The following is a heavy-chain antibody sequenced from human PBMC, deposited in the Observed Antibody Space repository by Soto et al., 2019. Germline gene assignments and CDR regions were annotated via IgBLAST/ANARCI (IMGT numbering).Heavy chain of an antibody. J-gene: IGHJ6*02. CDR1: GYTFTSYG. D-gene: IGHD3-3*01. CDR3: ARDPDDFWSGTSDYYYGMDV. Sequence: ASVKVSCKASGYTFTSYGISWVRQAPGQGLEWMGWISAYNGNTNYAQKLQGRVTMTTDTSTSTAYMELRSLRSDDTAVYYCARDPDDFWSGTSDYYYGMDVWCQGTTVTVSS. CDR2: ISAYNGNT. V-gene: IGHV1-18*04.